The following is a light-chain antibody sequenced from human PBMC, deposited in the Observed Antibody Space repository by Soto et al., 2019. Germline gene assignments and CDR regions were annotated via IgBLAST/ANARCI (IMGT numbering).Light chain of an antibody. CDR1: QDISSW. J-gene: IGKJ4*01. Sequence: DLQMTQSPSSVFASVGDRVIISCRASQDISSWLAWYQQKPGAAPKLLIYAASRLQSGVPSRFSGSASGTDFTLTISNLQPEDFATYYCQQADSFPLTFGEGTKVEIK. CDR3: QQADSFPLT. CDR2: AAS. V-gene: IGKV1D-12*01.